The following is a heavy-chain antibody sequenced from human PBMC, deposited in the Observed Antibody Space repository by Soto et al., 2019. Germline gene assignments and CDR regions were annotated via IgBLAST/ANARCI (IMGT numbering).Heavy chain of an antibody. J-gene: IGHJ4*02. D-gene: IGHD2-2*01. CDR1: GGTFSSYA. CDR2: IIPIFGTA. CDR3: ARGGDCSSTSCSSPFDY. Sequence: QVQLVQSGAEVKKPGSSVKVSCTASGGTFSSYAISCVRQAPGQGLEWMGGIIPIFGTANYAQKFQGRVTITADESTSTAYMELSSLRSEDTAVYYCARGGDCSSTSCSSPFDYWGQGTLVTVSS. V-gene: IGHV1-69*01.